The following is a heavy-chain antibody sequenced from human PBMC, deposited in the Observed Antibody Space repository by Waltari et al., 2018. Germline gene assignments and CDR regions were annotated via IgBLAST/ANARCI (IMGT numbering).Heavy chain of an antibody. J-gene: IGHJ4*02. D-gene: IGHD2-21*02. CDR2: INTGNDKT. CDR1: GEPLGVNP. CDR3: VREVTRGGGSFDS. V-gene: IGHV1-3*04. Sequence: QVHLVQSGAAGKKPGASVQVSCKASGEPLGVNPIHWVRQAPGQSLEWMGWINTGNDKTRYSQSFQGRVTFTRDTSASTAFMELSSLISDDTAVYFSVREVTRGGGSFDSWGQGTQVTVSS.